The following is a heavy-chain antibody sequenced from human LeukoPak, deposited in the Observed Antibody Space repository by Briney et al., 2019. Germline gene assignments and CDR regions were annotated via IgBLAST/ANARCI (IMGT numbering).Heavy chain of an antibody. Sequence: GGSLRLSCAASGFTFSSYSMNWVRQAPGKGLEWVSSISSSSYIYYADSVKGRFTISRDNAKNSLYLQMNSLRAEDTAVYYCARDVAPLYSSSWYYPDYWGQGTLVTVSS. J-gene: IGHJ4*02. D-gene: IGHD6-13*01. V-gene: IGHV3-21*01. CDR1: GFTFSSYS. CDR2: ISSSSYI. CDR3: ARDVAPLYSSSWYYPDY.